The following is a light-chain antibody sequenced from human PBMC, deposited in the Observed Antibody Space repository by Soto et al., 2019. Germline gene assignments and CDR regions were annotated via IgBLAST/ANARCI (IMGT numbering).Light chain of an antibody. Sequence: AIQMAQSPSSLSASVGDRVTITCRASQGIGNDVGWFQQKPGKAPKLLIYAAATLQSGVPSSFSGSRSGTDFTLTISSLQPEDFATYYCLQDHNSPLTFGRGTKVEIK. CDR3: LQDHNSPLT. J-gene: IGKJ4*01. CDR1: QGIGND. CDR2: AAA. V-gene: IGKV1-6*02.